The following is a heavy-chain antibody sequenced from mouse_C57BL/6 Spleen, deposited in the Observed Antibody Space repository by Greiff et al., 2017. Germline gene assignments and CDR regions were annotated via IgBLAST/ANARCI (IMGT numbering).Heavy chain of an antibody. CDR1: GYTFTDYY. D-gene: IGHD2-3*01. Sequence: EVQLQQSGPELVKPGASVKISCKASGYTFTDYYMNWVKQSHGKSLEWIGDINPNNGGTSYNQKFKGKATLTADKSSSTAYMQLSSLTSEDSAVYFCARRDGYYYAMDYWGQGTSVTVSS. V-gene: IGHV1-26*01. CDR3: ARRDGYYYAMDY. J-gene: IGHJ4*01. CDR2: INPNNGGT.